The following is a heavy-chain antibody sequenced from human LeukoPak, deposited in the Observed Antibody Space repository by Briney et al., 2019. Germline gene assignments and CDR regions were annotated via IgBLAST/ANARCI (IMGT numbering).Heavy chain of an antibody. CDR3: AKDKRESQHSYYYEPECYFDY. Sequence: GGSLRLSCAASGFTFSSYAMSWVRQAPGKGLEWVSAISGSGGSTYYADSVKGRFTISRDNSKNTLYLQMNSLRAEDTAVYYCAKDKRESQHSYYYEPECYFDYWGQGTLVTVSS. J-gene: IGHJ4*02. D-gene: IGHD3-22*01. CDR1: GFTFSSYA. V-gene: IGHV3-23*01. CDR2: ISGSGGST.